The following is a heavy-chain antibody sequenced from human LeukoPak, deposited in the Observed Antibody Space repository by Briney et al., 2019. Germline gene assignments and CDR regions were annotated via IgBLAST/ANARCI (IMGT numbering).Heavy chain of an antibody. CDR1: GFTFSGYG. Sequence: PGGSLRLSCAASGFTFSGYGMHWVRQAPGKGLEWVSAISGSGGSTYYADSVKGRFTISRDNSKNTLYLQMNSLRAEDTAVYYCAKDKEYSSGWYYFDYWGQGTLVTVS. CDR3: AKDKEYSSGWYYFDY. D-gene: IGHD6-19*01. CDR2: ISGSGGST. V-gene: IGHV3-23*01. J-gene: IGHJ4*02.